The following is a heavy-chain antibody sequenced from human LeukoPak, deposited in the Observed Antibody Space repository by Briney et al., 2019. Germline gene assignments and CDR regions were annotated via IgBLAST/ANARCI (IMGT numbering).Heavy chain of an antibody. D-gene: IGHD2-15*01. V-gene: IGHV3-21*01. CDR2: ISSSSSYI. J-gene: IGHJ4*02. CDR3: ARDRDCSGGSCYSGFDY. Sequence: GGSLRLSCAAPGFTFSSYSMNWVRQAPGKGLEWVSSISSSSSYIYYADSVKGRFTISRDNAKNSLYLQMNSLRAEDTAVYYCARDRDCSGGSCYSGFDYWGQGTLVTVSS. CDR1: GFTFSSYS.